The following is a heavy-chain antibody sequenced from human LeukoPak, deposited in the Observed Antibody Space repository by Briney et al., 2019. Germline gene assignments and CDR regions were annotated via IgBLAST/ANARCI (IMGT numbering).Heavy chain of an antibody. CDR3: ARADYSGNYYSTY. CDR2: SRNKASSYTT. V-gene: IGHV3-72*01. J-gene: IGHJ4*02. Sequence: GGSLRLSCAASGFTFSSYSMNWVRQAPGKGPEWVGRSRNKASSYTTEYAASVKGRFTISRDDSKNSLYLQMNSLKIEDTAVYYCARADYSGNYYSTYWGQGTLVTVSS. CDR1: GFTFSSYS. D-gene: IGHD1-26*01.